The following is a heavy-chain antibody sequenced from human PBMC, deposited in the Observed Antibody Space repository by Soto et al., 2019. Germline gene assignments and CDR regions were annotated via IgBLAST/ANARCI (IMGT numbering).Heavy chain of an antibody. CDR1: GGSFSGYY. CDR2: INHSGST. Sequence: PSETLSLTCAVYGGSFSGYYWSWIRQPPGEGLEWIGEINHSGSTNYNPSLKSRVTISVDTSKNQFSLKLNSVTAADTAVYYCARGSWGVRFDYWGQGALVTVSS. CDR3: ARGSWGVRFDY. D-gene: IGHD3-16*01. V-gene: IGHV4-34*01. J-gene: IGHJ4*02.